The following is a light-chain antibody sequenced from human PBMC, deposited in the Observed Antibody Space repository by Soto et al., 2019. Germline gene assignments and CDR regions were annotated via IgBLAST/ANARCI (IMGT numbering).Light chain of an antibody. V-gene: IGKV3-20*01. CDR1: QSLTNSF. J-gene: IGKJ5*01. CDR3: QQYGKLPIT. CDR2: DTS. Sequence: EIVLTQSPGTLSLSPGERATLSCRASQSLTNSFVAWYQQKPGQAPRLLIYDTSSRATGIPDRFSGSGSGTDFTLTISRLEPEDFAVYYCQQYGKLPITFGQGTRLEIK.